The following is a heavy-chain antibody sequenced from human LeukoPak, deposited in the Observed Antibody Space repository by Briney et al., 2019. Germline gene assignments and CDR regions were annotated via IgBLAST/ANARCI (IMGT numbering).Heavy chain of an antibody. J-gene: IGHJ6*02. Sequence: ASVKVSGKASGYTFTGYYMHWVRQAPGQGLEWMGWINPNSGGTNYAQKFQGRVTMTRDTSISTAYMELSRLRSDDTAVYYCARPTSVCSSTSCLHGMDVWGQGTTVTVSS. CDR2: INPNSGGT. CDR3: ARPTSVCSSTSCLHGMDV. V-gene: IGHV1-2*02. CDR1: GYTFTGYY. D-gene: IGHD2-2*01.